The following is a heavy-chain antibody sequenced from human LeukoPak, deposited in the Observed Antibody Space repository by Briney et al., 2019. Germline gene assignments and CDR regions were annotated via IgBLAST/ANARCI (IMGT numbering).Heavy chain of an antibody. CDR3: ARDPQRFTMIVVVTPDY. D-gene: IGHD3-22*01. CDR2: IWYDGSNK. CDR1: GFTFSSYG. Sequence: PGRSLRPSCAASGFTFSSYGMHWVRQAPGKGLEWVAVIWYDGSNKYYADSVKGRFTISRDNSKNTLYLQMNSLRAEDTAVYYCARDPQRFTMIVVVTPDYWGQGTLVTVSS. J-gene: IGHJ4*02. V-gene: IGHV3-33*01.